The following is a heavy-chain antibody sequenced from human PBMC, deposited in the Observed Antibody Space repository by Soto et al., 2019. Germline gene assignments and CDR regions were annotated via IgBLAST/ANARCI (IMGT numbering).Heavy chain of an antibody. CDR3: AKREGQHMVSYYSDH. Sequence: LRLSCAASGFTFNLYAMIGVRQAPLKGLEWVSAISGSAGSTYYAVSVKGRFTISRDNSKNTLYLQMNSLKADDTAVYYCAKREGQHMVSYYSDHWGRGTLVTVSS. CDR2: ISGSAGST. J-gene: IGHJ4*02. D-gene: IGHD6-13*01. CDR1: GFTFNLYA. V-gene: IGHV3-23*01.